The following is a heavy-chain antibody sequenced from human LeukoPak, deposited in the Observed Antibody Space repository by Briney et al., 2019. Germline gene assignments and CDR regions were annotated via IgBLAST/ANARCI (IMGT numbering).Heavy chain of an antibody. CDR2: ISSNGGGT. D-gene: IGHD3-3*01. J-gene: IGHJ6*02. CDR3: AREWGKNYDFWSGYYKNYGMDV. CDR1: GFTFSSYA. Sequence: GGSLRLSCAASGFTFSSYAMPWVRQAPGKGLEYVSAISSNGGGTYYANSVKGRFTISRDNSKNTLYLQMGSLRAEDMAVYYCAREWGKNYDFWSGYYKNYGMDVWGQGTTVTVSS. V-gene: IGHV3-64*01.